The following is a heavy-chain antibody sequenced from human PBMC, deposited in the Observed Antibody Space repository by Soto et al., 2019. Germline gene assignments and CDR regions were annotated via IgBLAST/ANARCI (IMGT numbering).Heavy chain of an antibody. Sequence: QVQLVQSGAEVKKPGASVKVSCKASGYTFTSYDINWVRQATGQGLESMAWMNPNSGNTGYAQKFHGRVTMTRNTPRSTAYRELRSLRSETTGVYYCARGIEYGCNFDYWGQGNRVTVSS. CDR1: GYTFTSYD. J-gene: IGHJ4*02. D-gene: IGHD2-8*01. CDR2: MNPNSGNT. CDR3: ARGIEYGCNFDY. V-gene: IGHV1-8*01.